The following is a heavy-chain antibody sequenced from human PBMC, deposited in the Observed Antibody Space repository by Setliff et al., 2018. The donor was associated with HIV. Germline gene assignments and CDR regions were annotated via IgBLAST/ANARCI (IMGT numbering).Heavy chain of an antibody. CDR2: INSDGTST. Sequence: GGSLRLSCAASGFTFSPYWMHWVRQAPGKGLVWVSRINSDGTSTTYADSVKGRFTISRDNAKNTLYLQMNSLRAEDTAVYYCARSWAAGFDYWGQGTLVTVSS. CDR3: ARSWAAGFDY. J-gene: IGHJ4*02. CDR1: GFTFSPYW. D-gene: IGHD6-13*01. V-gene: IGHV3-74*03.